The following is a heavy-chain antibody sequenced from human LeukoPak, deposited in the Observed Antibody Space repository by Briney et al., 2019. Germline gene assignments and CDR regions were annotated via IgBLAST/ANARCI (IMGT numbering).Heavy chain of an antibody. J-gene: IGHJ5*02. CDR1: GYTFTGHY. CDR3: ARVWESIVVVVAATEYNWFDP. Sequence: GASVKVSCKASGYTFTGHYLHWVRQAPGQGLEWMGWINPNSGGTNYAQKFQGRVTMTRDTSISTAYMELSRLRSDDTAVYYCARVWESIVVVVAATEYNWFDPWGQGTLVTVSS. D-gene: IGHD2-15*01. CDR2: INPNSGGT. V-gene: IGHV1-2*02.